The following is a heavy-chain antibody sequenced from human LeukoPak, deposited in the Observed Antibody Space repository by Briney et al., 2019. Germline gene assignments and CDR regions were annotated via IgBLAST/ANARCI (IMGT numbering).Heavy chain of an antibody. J-gene: IGHJ4*02. CDR2: VSGSGGST. CDR3: AKGYYDYVWGSYYFDY. V-gene: IGHV3-23*01. Sequence: QPGGSLSLSSAASGFPFSSYWMPWVRPAPGKGLEWGSAVSGSGGSTYSADSVKGRFTISRDNSRDTLYLQMNSLRAEDTGVYYCAKGYYDYVWGSYYFDYWGQGTLVSVSS. CDR1: GFPFSSYW. D-gene: IGHD3-16*01.